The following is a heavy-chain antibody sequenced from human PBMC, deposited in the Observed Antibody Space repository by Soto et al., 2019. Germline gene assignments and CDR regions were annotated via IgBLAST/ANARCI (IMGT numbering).Heavy chain of an antibody. V-gene: IGHV1-69*13. CDR1: GGTFSSYA. CDR3: ARAEWGDMEAVAGTGYYYYGMDV. CDR2: IIPIFGTA. D-gene: IGHD6-19*01. Sequence: SVKVSCKASGGTFSSYAISWVRQAPGQGLEWMGGIIPIFGTANYAQKFQGRVTITADESTSTAYMELSSLRSEDTAVYYCARAEWGDMEAVAGTGYYYYGMDVWGQGTTVTVS. J-gene: IGHJ6*02.